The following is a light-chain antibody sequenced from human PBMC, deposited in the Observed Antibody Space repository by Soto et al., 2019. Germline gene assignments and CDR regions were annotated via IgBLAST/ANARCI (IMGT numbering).Light chain of an antibody. Sequence: EIVLTQSPGTLSLSPGERATLSCRASQSVSSSYLAWYQQKPGQAPRLLIYGASSRATGIPDRFSGSGSGPDFTLTISRLGPEDFAVYYCQQYGSSPRTFGQGTKLEIK. V-gene: IGKV3-20*01. CDR2: GAS. CDR3: QQYGSSPRT. J-gene: IGKJ2*01. CDR1: QSVSSSY.